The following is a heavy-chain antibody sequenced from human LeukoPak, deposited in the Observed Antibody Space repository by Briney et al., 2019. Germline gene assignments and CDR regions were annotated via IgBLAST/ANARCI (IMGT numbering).Heavy chain of an antibody. Sequence: SETLSLTCTPSDDSTIRDFWTSIRQRPQRGRERVGYIRYSGRTEYNPSLKSRVTISIQTSKNQFSLKLTSVTAADTAIYYCARLPDVSGWPFDYWGQGILVTVSS. CDR3: ARLPDVSGWPFDY. J-gene: IGHJ4*02. D-gene: IGHD6-19*01. V-gene: IGHV4-59*01. CDR1: DDSTIRDF. CDR2: IRYSGRT.